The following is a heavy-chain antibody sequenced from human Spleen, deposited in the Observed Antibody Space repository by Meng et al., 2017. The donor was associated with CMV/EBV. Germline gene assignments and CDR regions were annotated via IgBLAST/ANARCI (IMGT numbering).Heavy chain of an antibody. CDR3: ARDAPRFLEWLSPPYYYYGMDV. CDR2: ISSSSSYI. J-gene: IGHJ6*02. CDR1: GFTFSSYS. D-gene: IGHD3-3*01. Sequence: GGSLRLSCAASGFTFSSYSMNWVRQAPGKGLEWVSSISSSSSYIYYADSVKGRFTISRDNAKNSLYLQMNSLRAEDTAVYYCARDAPRFLEWLSPPYYYYGMDVRGQGTTVTVSS. V-gene: IGHV3-21*01.